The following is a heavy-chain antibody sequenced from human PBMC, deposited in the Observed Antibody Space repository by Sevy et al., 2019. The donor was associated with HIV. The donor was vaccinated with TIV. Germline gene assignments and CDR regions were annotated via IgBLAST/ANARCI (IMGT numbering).Heavy chain of an antibody. CDR3: GNYYTASGSSDY. CDR2: INQGGSER. Sequence: GGSLRLSCAASGFTFSSYWMTWVRQPPGKGLEWVANINQGGSERNYVDSVKGRFIISRDNAEKSLYLQMNSLRAEDTAVYYCGNYYTASGSSDYWGQGTLVTVSS. D-gene: IGHD3-10*01. J-gene: IGHJ4*02. CDR1: GFTFSSYW. V-gene: IGHV3-7*03.